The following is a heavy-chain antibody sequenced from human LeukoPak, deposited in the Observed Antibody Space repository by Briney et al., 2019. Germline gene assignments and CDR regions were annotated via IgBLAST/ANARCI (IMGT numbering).Heavy chain of an antibody. J-gene: IGHJ6*03. Sequence: TASETLSLTCTVSGGSISSYYWSWIRQPPGKGLEWIGYIYYSGSTNYNPSLKSRVTISVDTSKNQFSLKLSSVTAADTAVYYCARGGAMDYYYMDVWGKGTTVTISS. CDR2: IYYSGST. CDR3: ARGGAMDYYYMDV. D-gene: IGHD3-16*01. V-gene: IGHV4-59*01. CDR1: GGSISSYY.